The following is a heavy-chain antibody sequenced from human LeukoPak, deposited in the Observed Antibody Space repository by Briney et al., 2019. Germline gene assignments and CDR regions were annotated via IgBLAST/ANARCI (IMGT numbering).Heavy chain of an antibody. Sequence: SVKVSCKASGGTFSSYANSWVRQAPGQGLEWMGGIIPIFGTANYAQKFQGRVTITTDESTSTAYMELSSLRSEDTAVYYCASNPYYYGSGSYYSPKGVYNWFDPWGQGTLVTVSS. D-gene: IGHD3-10*01. CDR1: GGTFSSYA. V-gene: IGHV1-69*05. CDR3: ASNPYYYGSGSYYSPKGVYNWFDP. CDR2: IIPIFGTA. J-gene: IGHJ5*02.